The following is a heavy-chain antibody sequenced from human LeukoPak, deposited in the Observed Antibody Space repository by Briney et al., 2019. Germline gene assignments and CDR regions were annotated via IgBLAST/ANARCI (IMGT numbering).Heavy chain of an antibody. Sequence: TSGTLSLTCAVSGGSISSSNWWSWVRQPPGKGLEWIGEIYHSGSTNYNPSLKSRVTISVDKSKNQFSLKLSSVTAADTAVYYCARVFYDSSGYPSHWFDPWGQGTLVTVSS. CDR1: GGSISSSNW. J-gene: IGHJ5*02. CDR2: IYHSGST. V-gene: IGHV4-4*02. D-gene: IGHD3-22*01. CDR3: ARVFYDSSGYPSHWFDP.